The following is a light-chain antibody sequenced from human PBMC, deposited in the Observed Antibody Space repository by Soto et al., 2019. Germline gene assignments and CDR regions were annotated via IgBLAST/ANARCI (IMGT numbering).Light chain of an antibody. V-gene: IGKV1-33*01. CDR3: QLYDNLLLT. Sequence: DIQMTQSPSTLSGSVGDRVTITCRSSQGISSALAWYQQKPGKAPKLLIYVASNLDTGVPSRFSGSGSGTEFTFTISSLQPEDVATYYCQLYDNLLLTFAGGPKVDIK. CDR2: VAS. CDR1: QGISSA. J-gene: IGKJ4*01.